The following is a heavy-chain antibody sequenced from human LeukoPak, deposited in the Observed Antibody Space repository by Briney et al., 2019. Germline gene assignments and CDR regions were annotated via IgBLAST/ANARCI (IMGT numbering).Heavy chain of an antibody. CDR1: GVSISSSNSY. V-gene: IGHV4-39*01. Sequence: SETLSLTCTVSGVSISSSNSYWCWIRLPPGKGLEWIGSIYYSGNTYYNASLKSQVSISIDTSKNQFSLKVTSVTAADTAVYYCARQTGSGLFILPGGQGTLVTVSS. D-gene: IGHD3/OR15-3a*01. CDR2: IYYSGNT. CDR3: ARQTGSGLFILP. J-gene: IGHJ4*02.